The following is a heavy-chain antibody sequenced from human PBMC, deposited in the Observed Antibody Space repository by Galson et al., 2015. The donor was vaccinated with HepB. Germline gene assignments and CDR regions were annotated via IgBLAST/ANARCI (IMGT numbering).Heavy chain of an antibody. J-gene: IGHJ6*02. Sequence: SLRLSCAASGFTFSSYAMSWVRQAPGKGLEWVSGVTGSGGNIYYADSVKGRFTISRDNSKTTPYLQMNSLRAEDTAVYYCARDYASSWYFNHYYGMDVWGQGTTVTVSS. CDR1: GFTFSSYA. D-gene: IGHD6-13*01. CDR2: VTGSGGNI. CDR3: ARDYASSWYFNHYYGMDV. V-gene: IGHV3-23*01.